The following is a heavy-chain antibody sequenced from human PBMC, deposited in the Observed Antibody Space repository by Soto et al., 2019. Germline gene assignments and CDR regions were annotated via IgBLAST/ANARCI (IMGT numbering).Heavy chain of an antibody. CDR1: GYTFTSYD. CDR3: AKGSPHDYYYYGMDV. V-gene: IGHV1-8*01. CDR2: MNPNSGNI. Sequence: ASVKVSCKASGYTFTSYDINWVRQAAGQVLEWMGWMNPNSGNIGYAQKFQGRVTMTADESTSTAYMELSSPRSEDTAVYYCAKGSPHDYYYYGMDVWGQGTPVTVSS. J-gene: IGHJ6*02.